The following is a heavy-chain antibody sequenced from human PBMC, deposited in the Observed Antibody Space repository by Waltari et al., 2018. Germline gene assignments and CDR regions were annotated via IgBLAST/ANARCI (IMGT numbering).Heavy chain of an antibody. CDR2: IKSKTDGGTT. Sequence: EVQLVESGGGLVKHGGSLRLSCAASGFTFSNAWMSWVRQPPGKGLEWVGRIKSKTDGGTTDYAAPVKGRFTISRDDSKNTLYLQMNSLKTEDTAVYYCTTDLPRRELRGYWGQGTLVTVSS. V-gene: IGHV3-15*01. J-gene: IGHJ4*02. D-gene: IGHD1-26*01. CDR3: TTDLPRRELRGY. CDR1: GFTFSNAW.